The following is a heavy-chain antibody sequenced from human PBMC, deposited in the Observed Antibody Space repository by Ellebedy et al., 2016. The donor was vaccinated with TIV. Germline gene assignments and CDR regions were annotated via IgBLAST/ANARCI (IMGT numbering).Heavy chain of an antibody. CDR1: GFTFSSYW. Sequence: GESLKISXAASGFTFSSYWMTWVRQAPGKGLEWVANIKQDGSEKYYVDSVKGRFTISRDNAKDSLYLQMSSLRSEDTAVYYCAKNWAYLGNSLDYWGQGTLVTVSS. D-gene: IGHD4-23*01. CDR3: AKNWAYLGNSLDY. J-gene: IGHJ4*02. V-gene: IGHV3-7*01. CDR2: IKQDGSEK.